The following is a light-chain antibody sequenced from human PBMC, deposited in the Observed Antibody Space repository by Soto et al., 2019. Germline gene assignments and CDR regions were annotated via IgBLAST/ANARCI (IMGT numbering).Light chain of an antibody. V-gene: IGKV1-5*03. J-gene: IGKJ4*01. CDR1: QSISSW. CDR2: KAS. Sequence: DIQLTQSPSTLSASVGDRVTITCRASQSISSWLAWYQQKPGKAPKLLVYKASSLESGVPSRFSGSGSGTEXXLTISTLQPDDFATYYCQQYEAYPLTFGGGTKVEI. CDR3: QQYEAYPLT.